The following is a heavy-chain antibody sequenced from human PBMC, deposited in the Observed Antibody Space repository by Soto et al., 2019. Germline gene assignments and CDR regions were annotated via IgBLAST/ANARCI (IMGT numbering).Heavy chain of an antibody. CDR1: GGSIRRSTYH. V-gene: IGHV4-39*01. CDR2: VFYSGST. D-gene: IGHD3-3*01. CDR3: ATPLGQILGVGLGLGY. J-gene: IGHJ4*02. Sequence: NPSETLSLTCSVSGGSIRRSTYHWAWIRQAPGKGLEWIASVFYSGSTFYNPSLKSRVSISADTSLNQFSLNLDSVTATDTAVYYCATPLGQILGVGLGLGYWGPGIMVTVSS.